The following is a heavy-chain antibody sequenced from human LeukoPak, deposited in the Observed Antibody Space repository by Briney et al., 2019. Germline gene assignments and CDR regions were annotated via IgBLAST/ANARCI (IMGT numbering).Heavy chain of an antibody. CDR2: INPNSGGT. Sequence: ASVKVSCKASGYTFTGYYMHWVRQAPGQGLEWMGWINPNSGGTNYAQKFQGRVTMTRDTSISTAYMELSRLRSDDTAVYYCAASGVPSSGWYWGFSDYWGQGTLVTVSS. CDR3: AASGVPSSGWYWGFSDY. D-gene: IGHD6-19*01. CDR1: GYTFTGYY. J-gene: IGHJ4*02. V-gene: IGHV1-2*02.